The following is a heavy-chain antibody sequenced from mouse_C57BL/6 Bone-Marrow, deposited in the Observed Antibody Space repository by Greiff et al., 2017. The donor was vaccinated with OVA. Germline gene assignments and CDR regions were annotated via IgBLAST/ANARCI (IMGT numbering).Heavy chain of an antibody. V-gene: IGHV1-15*01. CDR1: GYTFTDYE. CDR3: TIHSYFDV. J-gene: IGHJ1*03. Sequence: VKLVESGAELVRPGASVTLSCKASGYTFTDYEMHWVKQTPVHGLEWIGAIDPETGGTAYNQKFKGKAILTADKSSSTAYMELRSLTSEDSAVYYCTIHSYFDVWGTGTTVTVSS. CDR2: IDPETGGT.